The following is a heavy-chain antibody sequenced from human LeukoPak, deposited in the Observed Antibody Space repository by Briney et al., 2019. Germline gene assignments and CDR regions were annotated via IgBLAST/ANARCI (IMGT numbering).Heavy chain of an antibody. CDR3: ARGKRELLQLYHFDF. V-gene: IGHV1-69*13. CDR2: IIPVFGTG. CDR1: GGTFKNFG. J-gene: IGHJ4*02. Sequence: SVKVSCKATGGTFKNFGISWLRQAPGQGPEWMGGIIPVFGTGDYSKKFQGRLTITSDESTTTAYMELSSLSSEDTAVYYCARGKRELLQLYHFDFWGQGTLVTVSS. D-gene: IGHD1-26*01.